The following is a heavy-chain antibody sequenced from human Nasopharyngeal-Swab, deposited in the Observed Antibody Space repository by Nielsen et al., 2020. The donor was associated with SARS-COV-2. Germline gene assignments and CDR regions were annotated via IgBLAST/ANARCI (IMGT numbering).Heavy chain of an antibody. CDR2: ISWNSGSI. D-gene: IGHD5-24*01. Sequence: GGSLRLSCAASGFTFDDYAMHWVRQAPGKGLEWVSGISWNSGSIGYADSVKGRFTISRDNAKNSLYLQMNSLRAEDTAVYYCARGVETIHHWGQGSLVTVSS. V-gene: IGHV3-9*01. CDR1: GFTFDDYA. J-gene: IGHJ1*01. CDR3: ARGVETIHH.